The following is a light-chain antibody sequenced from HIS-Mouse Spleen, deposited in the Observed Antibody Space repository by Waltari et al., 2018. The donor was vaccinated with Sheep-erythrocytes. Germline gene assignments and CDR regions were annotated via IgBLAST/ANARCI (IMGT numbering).Light chain of an antibody. J-gene: IGLJ1*01. CDR3: SSYAGSNNYV. CDR1: SSHVGGYNY. CDR2: EVS. Sequence: QSALTQPPSASGSPGQSVTIPCTGTSSHVGGYNYVSWYQQHPGKATKLMIYEVSKRPSGVPDRFSGSKSGNTASLTVSGLQAEDEADYYCSSYAGSNNYVFGTGTKVTVL. V-gene: IGLV2-8*01.